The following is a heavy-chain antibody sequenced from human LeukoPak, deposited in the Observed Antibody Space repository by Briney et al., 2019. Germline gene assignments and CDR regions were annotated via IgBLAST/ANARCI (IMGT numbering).Heavy chain of an antibody. CDR2: ISYDGSNK. CDR3: AKDPTIYGSGSPWYFDY. CDR1: GFTFSSYG. J-gene: IGHJ4*02. D-gene: IGHD3-10*01. V-gene: IGHV3-30*18. Sequence: GGSLRLSCAASGFTFSSYGMHWVRQAPGKGLEWVAVISYDGSNKYYADSVKGRFTISGDNSKNTLYLQMNSLRAEDTAVYYCAKDPTIYGSGSPWYFDYWGQGTLVTVSS.